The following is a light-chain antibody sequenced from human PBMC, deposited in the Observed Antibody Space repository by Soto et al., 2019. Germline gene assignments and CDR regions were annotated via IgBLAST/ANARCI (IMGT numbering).Light chain of an antibody. CDR2: DAS. CDR1: QDISRW. J-gene: IGKJ1*01. CDR3: QQYNGHRKWT. V-gene: IGKV1-5*01. Sequence: DIQMTQSPATLSASVGDRVSITCRASQDISRWLAWYQQKPGKAPKVLIWDASSLQRGVPSRFTDSGSGTEFTLTINGLQPDDFANYYCQQYNGHRKWTLGQGTKVDIK.